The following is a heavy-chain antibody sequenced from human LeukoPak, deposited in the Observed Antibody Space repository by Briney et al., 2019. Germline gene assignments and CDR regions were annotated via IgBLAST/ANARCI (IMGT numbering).Heavy chain of an antibody. CDR2: ISYDGSNK. J-gene: IGHJ4*02. D-gene: IGHD2-21*02. V-gene: IGHV3-30*18. Sequence: GGSLRLSCAASGFTFSSYGMHWVRQAPGKGLEWVAVISYDGSNKYYADSVKGRFTISRDNSKNTLYLQMNSLRAEDTAVYCCAKLELAYCGGDCYGTDFFDYWGQGTLVTVSS. CDR3: AKLELAYCGGDCYGTDFFDY. CDR1: GFTFSSYG.